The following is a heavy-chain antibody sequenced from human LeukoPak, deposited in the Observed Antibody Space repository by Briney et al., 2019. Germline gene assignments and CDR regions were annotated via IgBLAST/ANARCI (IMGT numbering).Heavy chain of an antibody. CDR1: GVSISSYY. J-gene: IGHJ4*02. D-gene: IGHD1-1*01. V-gene: IGHV4-59*01. Sequence: SETLSLTCTVSGVSISSYYWSWIRQPPGKGMEWIGYIYYSGSTNYNPSLKSRVTISVDTSKNQFSLKLSSVTAAGTAVYYCARSRGPTGTCYFDYWGQGTLVTVSS. CDR3: ARSRGPTGTCYFDY. CDR2: IYYSGST.